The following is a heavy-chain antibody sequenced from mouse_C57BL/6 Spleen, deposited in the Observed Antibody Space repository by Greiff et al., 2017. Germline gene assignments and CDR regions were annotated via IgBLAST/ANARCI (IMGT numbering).Heavy chain of an antibody. CDR1: GFNIKDDY. D-gene: IGHD1-1*01. CDR2: IDPENGDT. V-gene: IGHV14-4*01. CDR3: TTDYGSSYRYFDV. J-gene: IGHJ1*03. Sequence: EVKVVESGAELVRPGASVKLSCTASGFNIKDDYMHWVKQRPEQGLEWIGWIDPENGDTEYASKFQGKATITADTSSNTAYLQLSSLTSEDTAVYYCTTDYGSSYRYFDVWGTGTTVTVSS.